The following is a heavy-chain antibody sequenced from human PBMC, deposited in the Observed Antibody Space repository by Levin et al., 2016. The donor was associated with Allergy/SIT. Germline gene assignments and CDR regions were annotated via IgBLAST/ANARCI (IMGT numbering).Heavy chain of an antibody. CDR2: ISGSGGST. V-gene: IGHV3-23*01. CDR3: AKDRWSFDI. Sequence: WIRQPPGKGLEWVSAISGSGGSTYYADSVKGRFTISRDNSKNTLYLQMNSLRAEDTAVYYCAKDRWSFDIWGQGTMVTVSS. D-gene: IGHD3-3*01. J-gene: IGHJ3*02.